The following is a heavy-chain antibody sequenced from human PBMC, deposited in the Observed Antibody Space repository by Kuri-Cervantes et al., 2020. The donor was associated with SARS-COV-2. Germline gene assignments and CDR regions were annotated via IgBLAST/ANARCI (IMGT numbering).Heavy chain of an antibody. Sequence: GGSLRLPCAASGFTFSSFAMSWVRQAPGKGLEWVSSISCSGVGTYYADSVKGRFTISRDNSKNTLYLQMNSLRAEDSALYYCEKVVLSFDYWGQGTLVTVSS. V-gene: IGHV3-23*01. CDR2: ISCSGVGT. CDR1: GFTFSSFA. J-gene: IGHJ4*02. D-gene: IGHD2/OR15-2a*01. CDR3: EKVVLSFDY.